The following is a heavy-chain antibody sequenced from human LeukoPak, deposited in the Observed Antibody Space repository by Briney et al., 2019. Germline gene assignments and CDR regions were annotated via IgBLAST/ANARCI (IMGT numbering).Heavy chain of an antibody. Sequence: PGGSLRLSCAASGFTFSSYSMNWVRQAPGKGLEWIGYIYYSGSTYYNPSLKSRVTMSVDTSKNQFSLKLSSVTAADTAVYYCAREGGGYSGYDPPYWGQGTLVTVSS. D-gene: IGHD5-12*01. J-gene: IGHJ4*02. CDR2: IYYSGST. CDR3: AREGGGYSGYDPPY. V-gene: IGHV4-59*06. CDR1: GFTFSSYS.